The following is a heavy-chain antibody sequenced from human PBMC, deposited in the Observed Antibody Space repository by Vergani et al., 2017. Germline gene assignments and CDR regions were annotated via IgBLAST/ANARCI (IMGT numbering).Heavy chain of an antibody. V-gene: IGHV4-31*03. J-gene: IGHJ5*02. CDR1: GGSISSGGYY. D-gene: IGHD3-10*01. CDR3: ARAPMVRGVTRFDP. CDR2: IYYSGST. Sequence: QVQLQESGPGLVKPSQTLSLTCTFSGGSISSGGYYWSWIRQHPGKGLEWIGYIYYSGSTYYNPSLKSRVTISVDTSKNQFSLKLGSVTAADTAVYYCARAPMVRGVTRFDPWGQGTLVTVSS.